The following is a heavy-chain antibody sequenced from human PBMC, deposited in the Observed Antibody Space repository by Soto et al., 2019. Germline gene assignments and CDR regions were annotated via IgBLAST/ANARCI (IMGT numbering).Heavy chain of an antibody. CDR1: VGSINGHY. V-gene: IGHV4-59*11. Sequence: PSETLSLTCTVSVGSINGHYWSWIRQSPGQGLEWIGNIYYSGKTNYNPSLKSRVTISVDTSKNEFYLKLGSVTAADTAVYYCARGLTAFDPWGQGTLVAVSS. D-gene: IGHD1-20*01. CDR2: IYYSGKT. J-gene: IGHJ5*02. CDR3: ARGLTAFDP.